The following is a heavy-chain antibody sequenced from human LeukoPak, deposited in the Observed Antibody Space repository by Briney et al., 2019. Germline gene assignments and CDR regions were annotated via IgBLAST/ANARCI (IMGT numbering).Heavy chain of an antibody. CDR2: ISTSGRT. CDR1: GFTFSSYA. V-gene: IGHV3-23*01. Sequence: GGSLTLSCADSGFTFSSYAMSWVRQAPGKGLEWISLISTSGRTHYADSVQGRFTISRDNSKNTLSLHMNSLRAEDTAVYYCARDLDSSGYYHVVDSWGQGALVTVSS. J-gene: IGHJ4*02. D-gene: IGHD3-22*01. CDR3: ARDLDSSGYYHVVDS.